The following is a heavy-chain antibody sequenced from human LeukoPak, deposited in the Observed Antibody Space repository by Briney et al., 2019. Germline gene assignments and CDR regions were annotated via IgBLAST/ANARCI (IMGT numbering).Heavy chain of an antibody. Sequence: ASVKVSCKASGYTFTDYYMHWVRQAPGQGLEWMGWINPKSGGTNYAQKFQGRVTTTRGTSISTAYMELSELKSDDTAVYYCARGRVVVSASVCYFDYWGQGTLVTVSS. V-gene: IGHV1-2*02. D-gene: IGHD2-21*02. CDR1: GYTFTDYY. J-gene: IGHJ4*02. CDR2: INPKSGGT. CDR3: ARGRVVVSASVCYFDY.